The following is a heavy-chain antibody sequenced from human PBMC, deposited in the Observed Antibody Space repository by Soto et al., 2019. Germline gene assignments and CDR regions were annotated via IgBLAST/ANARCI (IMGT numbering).Heavy chain of an antibody. V-gene: IGHV3-48*01. CDR1: GFTFSSYS. Sequence: GGSLRLSCAASGFTFSSYSMNWVRQAPGKGLEWVSYISSSSSTIYYADSVKGRFTISRDNAKNSLYLQMNSLRAEDTAVYYCARDSNSCSGGSCFADLWYFDLWGRGTLVTVSS. D-gene: IGHD2-15*01. CDR2: ISSSSSTI. J-gene: IGHJ2*01. CDR3: ARDSNSCSGGSCFADLWYFDL.